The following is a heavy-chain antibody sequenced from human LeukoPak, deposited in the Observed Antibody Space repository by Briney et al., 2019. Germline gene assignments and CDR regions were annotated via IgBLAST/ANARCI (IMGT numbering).Heavy chain of an antibody. CDR3: ARVKTYYDFWSGYHDY. Sequence: GGSLRLSCAASGFTFRSYGIHWVRQAPGKGLEWVAVISYDGSNKYYADSVKGRFTISRDNSKNTLYLQMNSLRAEDTAVYYCARVKTYYDFWSGYHDYWGQGTLVTVSS. D-gene: IGHD3-3*01. V-gene: IGHV3-30*03. CDR1: GFTFRSYG. J-gene: IGHJ4*02. CDR2: ISYDGSNK.